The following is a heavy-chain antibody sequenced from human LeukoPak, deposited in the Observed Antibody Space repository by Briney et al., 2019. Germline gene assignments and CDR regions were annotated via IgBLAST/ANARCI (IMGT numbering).Heavy chain of an antibody. V-gene: IGHV3-21*01. D-gene: IGHD3-10*01. J-gene: IGHJ6*01. CDR1: GFTFSSYS. Sequence: GGSLRLSCAASGFTFSSYSMNWVRQAPGKGLEWVSSISRSRRYIYYADSVKGPFTISRDNAKNSLYLQMNRLGAQDTAVYYCVRDRQHDGSWSYLNCMDVWVQGATVGV. CDR2: ISRSRRYI. CDR3: VRDRQHDGSWSYLNCMDV.